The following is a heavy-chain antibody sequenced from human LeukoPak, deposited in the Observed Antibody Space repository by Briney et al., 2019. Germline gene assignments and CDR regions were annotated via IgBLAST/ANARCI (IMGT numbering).Heavy chain of an antibody. CDR3: ARRDISSGWSFDY. J-gene: IGHJ4*02. CDR2: IHTSGST. V-gene: IGHV4-4*07. Sequence: SETLSLTCTVSGGPISNYHWSWIRQPAGKGLEWIGQIHTSGSTNYNPPLKSRVTMSIDTTEDQVSLTIRSVTAADTAFYYCARRDISSGWSFDYWGQGTLVTVSS. CDR1: GGPISNYH. D-gene: IGHD6-19*01.